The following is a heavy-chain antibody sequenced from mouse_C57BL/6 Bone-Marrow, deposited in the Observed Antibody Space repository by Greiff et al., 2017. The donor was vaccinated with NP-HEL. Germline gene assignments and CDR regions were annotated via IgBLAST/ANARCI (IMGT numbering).Heavy chain of an antibody. CDR2: IDPANGNT. CDR1: GFNIKNTY. CDR3: ARILRSQFLLYFDV. V-gene: IGHV14-3*01. D-gene: IGHD1-1*01. Sequence: EVMLVESVAELVRPGASVKLSCTASGFNIKNTYMHWVKQRPEQGLEWIGRIDPANGNTKYAPKFQGKATITADTSSNTAYLQLSSLTSEDTAIYYCARILRSQFLLYFDVWGTGTTVTVSS. J-gene: IGHJ1*03.